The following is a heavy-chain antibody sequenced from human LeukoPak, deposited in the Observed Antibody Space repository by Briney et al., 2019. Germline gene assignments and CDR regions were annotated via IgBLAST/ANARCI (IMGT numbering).Heavy chain of an antibody. V-gene: IGHV1-24*01. CDR1: GYTFTSYY. CDR2: FDPEDGET. D-gene: IGHD1-26*01. J-gene: IGHJ4*02. Sequence: ASVKVSCKASGYTFTSYYMHWVRQAPGKGLEWMGGFDPEDGETIYAQKFQGRVTMTEDTSTDTAYMELSSLRSEDTAVYYCATVPSGSYFDYWGQGTLVTVSS. CDR3: ATVPSGSYFDY.